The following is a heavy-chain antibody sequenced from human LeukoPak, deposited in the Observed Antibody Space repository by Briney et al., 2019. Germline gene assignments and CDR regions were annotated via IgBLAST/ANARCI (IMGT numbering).Heavy chain of an antibody. J-gene: IGHJ4*02. CDR3: ARARAYYYGSGSSDPMGPFDY. CDR2: IYYSGST. D-gene: IGHD3-10*01. Sequence: SETLSLTCTVSGGTISSYYWSWIRQPPGKGLECIGYIYYSGSTNYNPSLKSRVTISVDTSKNQFSLKLSSVTAADTAVYYCARARAYYYGSGSSDPMGPFDYWGQGTLVTVSS. CDR1: GGTISSYY. V-gene: IGHV4-59*01.